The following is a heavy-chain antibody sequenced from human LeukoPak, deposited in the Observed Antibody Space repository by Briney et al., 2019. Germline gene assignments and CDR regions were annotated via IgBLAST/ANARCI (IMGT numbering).Heavy chain of an antibody. J-gene: IGHJ4*02. V-gene: IGHV3-48*03. CDR1: GLTFSSYE. CDR3: ARGWYYFDY. D-gene: IGHD6-13*01. CDR2: IISSGSTI. Sequence: GGSLRLSCAASGLTFSSYEMNWVRQAPGKGLEWVSYIISSGSTIYYADSVKGRFTISRDNAKNSLYLQMNSLRAEDTAVYYCARGWYYFDYWGQGTLVTVSS.